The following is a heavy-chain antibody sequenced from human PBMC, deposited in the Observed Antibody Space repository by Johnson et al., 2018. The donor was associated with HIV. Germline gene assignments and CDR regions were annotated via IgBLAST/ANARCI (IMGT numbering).Heavy chain of an antibody. V-gene: IGHV3-15*01. Sequence: VQLVESGGGLVQPGGSLRLSCVASGFTFSNAWMSWVRQAPGKGLEWVGRIKSKTDGGTTDYAAPVKGRFTISRDNSKNTLYLQMNSLKTEDTAVYYCTTAPANWGNAFDIWCQGTLVTDAS. CDR2: IKSKTDGGTT. CDR1: GFTFSNAW. J-gene: IGHJ3*02. D-gene: IGHD7-27*01. CDR3: TTAPANWGNAFDI.